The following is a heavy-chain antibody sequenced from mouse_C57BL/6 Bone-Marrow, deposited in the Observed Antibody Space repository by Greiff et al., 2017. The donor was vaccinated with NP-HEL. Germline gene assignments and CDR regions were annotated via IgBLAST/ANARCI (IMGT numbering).Heavy chain of an antibody. D-gene: IGHD1-1*02. CDR3: TRSCFYGPPFAY. Sequence: QVQLQQSGAELVRPGASVTLSCKASGYTFTDYEMHWVKQTPVHGLEWIGAIDPETGGTAYNQKFKGKAILTADKSSSTAYMELRSLTSEDSAVYYCTRSCFYGPPFAYWGQGTLVTVSA. CDR2: IDPETGGT. CDR1: GYTFTDYE. J-gene: IGHJ3*01. V-gene: IGHV1-15*01.